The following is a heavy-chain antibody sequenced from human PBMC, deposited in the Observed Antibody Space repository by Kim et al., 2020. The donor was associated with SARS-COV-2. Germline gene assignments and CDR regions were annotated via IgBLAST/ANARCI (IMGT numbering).Heavy chain of an antibody. D-gene: IGHD3-10*01. CDR1: GYTFTSYD. V-gene: IGHV1-8*01. Sequence: ASVKVSCKASGYTFTSYDINWVRQATGQGLEWMGWMNPNSGNTGYAQKFQGRVTMTRNTSISTAYMELSSLRSEDTAVYYCAREGGDVLLWFGGSGYGMDGWGQGTTVTVSS. CDR2: MNPNSGNT. J-gene: IGHJ6*02. CDR3: AREGGDVLLWFGGSGYGMDG.